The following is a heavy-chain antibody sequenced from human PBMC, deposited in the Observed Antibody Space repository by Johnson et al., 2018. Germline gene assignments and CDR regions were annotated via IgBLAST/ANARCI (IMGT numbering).Heavy chain of an antibody. J-gene: IGHJ1*01. D-gene: IGHD3-3*01. V-gene: IGHV4-59*01. CDR2: IYHSGST. CDR3: ARYVRRSGYVHH. CDR1: GGSISGYY. Sequence: QVQLQESGPGLVKPSETLSLTCTVSGGSISGYYWSWIRQPPGKRLEWLGYIYHSGSTKYNPSLNSRVTMSVDASKNQCSLQLNSVTAADTAVYYCARYVRRSGYVHHWGQGNLVTVSS.